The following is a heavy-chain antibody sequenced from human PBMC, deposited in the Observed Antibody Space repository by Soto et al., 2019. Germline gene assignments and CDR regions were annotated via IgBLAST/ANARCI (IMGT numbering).Heavy chain of an antibody. J-gene: IGHJ4*02. Sequence: QVQLVESGGGVVQPGRSLRLSCAASGFTFSSYAMHWVRQAPGKGLEWVAVISYDGSNKYYADSVKGRFTISRDNSKNTRYLKMNSLRAEDTAVYYCARDYYDSSGYYCDYWGQGTLVTVSS. CDR2: ISYDGSNK. CDR1: GFTFSSYA. D-gene: IGHD3-22*01. CDR3: ARDYYDSSGYYCDY. V-gene: IGHV3-30-3*01.